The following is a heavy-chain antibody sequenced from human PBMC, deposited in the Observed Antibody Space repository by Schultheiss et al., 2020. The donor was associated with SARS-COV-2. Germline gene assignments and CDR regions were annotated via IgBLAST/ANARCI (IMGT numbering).Heavy chain of an antibody. J-gene: IGHJ4*02. CDR1: GGSISSSNW. Sequence: LSLTCAVSGGSISSSNWWSWVRQPPGKGLEWIGEIYHSGSTNYNPSLKSRVTISVDKSKNQFPLKLSSVTAADTAVYYCARDLGVGHYGDYHSAVDYWGQGTLVTVSS. CDR2: IYHSGST. V-gene: IGHV4-4*02. CDR3: ARDLGVGHYGDYHSAVDY. D-gene: IGHD4-17*01.